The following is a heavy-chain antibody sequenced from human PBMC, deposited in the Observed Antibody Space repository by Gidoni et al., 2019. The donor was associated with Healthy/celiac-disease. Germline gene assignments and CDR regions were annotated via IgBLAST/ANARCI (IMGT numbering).Heavy chain of an antibody. CDR3: ARSYLRLPFDY. J-gene: IGHJ4*02. D-gene: IGHD5-12*01. CDR1: GGSISSSSYY. V-gene: IGHV4-39*01. CDR2: IYYSGST. Sequence: QLQLQESGPGLVKPSETLSLTCTVSGGSISSSSYYWGWIRQPPGKGLEWIGSIYYSGSTYYNPSLKSRVTISVDTSKNQFSLKLSSVTAADTAVYYCARSYLRLPFDYWGQGTLVTVSS.